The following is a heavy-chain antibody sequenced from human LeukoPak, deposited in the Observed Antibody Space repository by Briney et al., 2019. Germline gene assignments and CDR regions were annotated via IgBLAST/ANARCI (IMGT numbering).Heavy chain of an antibody. CDR3: AKDHGVGSGDSGYDFCFDY. CDR1: GFTFSSYG. Sequence: GGSLRLSCAASGFTFSSYGMHWVRQAPGKGLEWVAVISYDGSNKYYADSVKGRFTISRDNSKNTLYLQMNSPRAEDTAVYYCAKDHGVGSGDSGYDFCFDYWGQGTLVTVSS. D-gene: IGHD5-12*01. V-gene: IGHV3-30*18. CDR2: ISYDGSNK. J-gene: IGHJ4*02.